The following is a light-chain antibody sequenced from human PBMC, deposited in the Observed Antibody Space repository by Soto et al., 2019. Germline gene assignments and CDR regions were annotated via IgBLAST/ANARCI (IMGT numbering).Light chain of an antibody. V-gene: IGLV2-14*01. CDR3: SSYTSSSTPFYV. CDR1: SSGVGDYNY. J-gene: IGLJ1*01. CDR2: DVS. Sequence: YDLTQPASVTGSPAHPITIPCTGTSSGVGDYNYVSWYQQHPGKAPKLMIYDVSDRPSGVSNRFSGSKSGNTASLTISGLQAEDGPDYSCSSYTSSSTPFYVFGTGNKVPVL.